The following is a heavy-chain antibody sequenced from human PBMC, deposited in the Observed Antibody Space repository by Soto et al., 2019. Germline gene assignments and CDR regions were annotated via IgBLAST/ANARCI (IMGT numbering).Heavy chain of an antibody. CDR1: GFTFSSYA. D-gene: IGHD6-19*01. Sequence: EVQLLESGGGLVQPGGSLRLSCAASGFTFSSYAMSWVRQAPGKGLEWVSVISGSGGSTYYADSVKCRFTISRDNSTNTLYLQMTSLRAEDTAVYYCASRSSGWYFDYWGQGTLVTVSS. CDR2: ISGSGGST. CDR3: ASRSSGWYFDY. V-gene: IGHV3-23*01. J-gene: IGHJ4*02.